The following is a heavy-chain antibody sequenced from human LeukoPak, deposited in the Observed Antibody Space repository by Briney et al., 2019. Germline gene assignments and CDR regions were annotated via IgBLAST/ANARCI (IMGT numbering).Heavy chain of an antibody. J-gene: IGHJ4*02. Sequence: GGSLRLSCAASGFIFSSSAMSWVRQAPGKGLEWVSSISGSGGSTSTSDPVKGRFTISRDNSKNTLYLLMNSLRAEDTALYYCARKMGATHAFDCWGQGTLVAVSS. CDR1: GFIFSSSA. CDR3: ARKMGATHAFDC. CDR2: ISGSGGST. V-gene: IGHV3-23*01. D-gene: IGHD1-26*01.